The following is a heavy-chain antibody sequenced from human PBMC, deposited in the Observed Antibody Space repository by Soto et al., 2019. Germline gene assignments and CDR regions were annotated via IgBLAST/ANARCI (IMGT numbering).Heavy chain of an antibody. CDR3: ARDGGDYYGSGVFDY. CDR2: IYYSGST. D-gene: IGHD3-10*01. J-gene: IGHJ4*02. CDR1: GGSISSGDYY. V-gene: IGHV4-30-4*01. Sequence: QVQLQESGPGLVKPSQTLSLTCTVSGGSISSGDYYWSWIRQPPGKGLEWIGYIYYSGSTYYNPSLKSRVTISVDTSKNQFSLKLSSVTAADTAVYYCARDGGDYYGSGVFDYWGQGTLVTVSS.